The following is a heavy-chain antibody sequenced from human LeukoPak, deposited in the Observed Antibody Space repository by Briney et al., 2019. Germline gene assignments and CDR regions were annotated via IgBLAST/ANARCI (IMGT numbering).Heavy chain of an antibody. CDR2: INSDGSST. V-gene: IGHV3-74*01. Sequence: GGSLRLSCAASGFTFSSYWMHWVRQAPGKGLAWVSRINSDGSSTSYADSVKGRFTISRDNAKNTLYLQMNSLRAEDTAVYYCARVRGYSYYGGYYYYMDVWGNGTTVTVSS. CDR3: ARVRGYSYYGGYYYYMDV. CDR1: GFTFSSYW. D-gene: IGHD5-18*01. J-gene: IGHJ6*03.